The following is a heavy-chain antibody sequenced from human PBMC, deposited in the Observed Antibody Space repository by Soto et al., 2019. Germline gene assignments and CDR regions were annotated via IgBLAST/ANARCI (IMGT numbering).Heavy chain of an antibody. Sequence: GGSVRLSCAASGFTFSSHAMSWVRQAPGKGLEWVSAITGSGDTTYYTDSVKGRFTISRDNSKNTLYLQMNSLRAEDTAIYYCSKHLRYSGYDCPFDYWGQGTLVTVSS. V-gene: IGHV3-23*01. CDR3: SKHLRYSGYDCPFDY. D-gene: IGHD5-12*01. CDR2: ITGSGDTT. J-gene: IGHJ4*02. CDR1: GFTFSSHA.